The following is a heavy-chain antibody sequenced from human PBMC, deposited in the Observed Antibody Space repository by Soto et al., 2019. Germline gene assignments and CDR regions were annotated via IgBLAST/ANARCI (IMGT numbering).Heavy chain of an antibody. D-gene: IGHD5-18*01. CDR2: ISSSSSYI. CDR3: ARVGYSYARIHALDY. J-gene: IGHJ4*02. V-gene: IGHV3-21*01. CDR1: GFTFSSYS. Sequence: PVGSLRLSCAASGFTFSSYSMNWVRQAPGKGLEWVSSISSSSSYIYYADSVKGRFTISRDNAKNSLYLQMNSLRAEDTAVYYCARVGYSYARIHALDYWGQGTLVTVSS.